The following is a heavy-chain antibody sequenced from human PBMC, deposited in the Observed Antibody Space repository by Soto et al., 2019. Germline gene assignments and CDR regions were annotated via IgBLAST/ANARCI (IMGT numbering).Heavy chain of an antibody. CDR1: GASISSGTYY. CDR3: ALGARFSYASNWFDI. CDR2: IYYTGST. V-gene: IGHV4-61*03. D-gene: IGHD3-16*01. J-gene: IGHJ5*02. Sequence: QVHLQESRPGLVKASETLSLTCTVFGASISSGTYYWTWIRQAPGKGLELVGHIYYTGSTNYNPALNNRVTIPVDTSQNHFSLHLTSVAAADQAVYYCALGARFSYASNWFDICRPRTLVTVS.